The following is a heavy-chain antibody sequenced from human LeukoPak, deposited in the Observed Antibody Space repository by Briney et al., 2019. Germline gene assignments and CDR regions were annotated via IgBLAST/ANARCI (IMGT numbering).Heavy chain of an antibody. CDR1: GFTFSSFG. CDR3: AKDRPNYYGTNGQYYTRNGDY. Sequence: PGGSLRLSCAASGFTFSSFGMHWVRQAPGKGLEWVSSISGSGDYTFYADSVKGRFTISRDNSKDTLYLQMNSLRVDDKAIYYCAKDRPNYYGTNGQYYTRNGDYWGQGTLVSVSS. J-gene: IGHJ4*02. D-gene: IGHD2-8*01. V-gene: IGHV3-23*01. CDR2: ISGSGDYT.